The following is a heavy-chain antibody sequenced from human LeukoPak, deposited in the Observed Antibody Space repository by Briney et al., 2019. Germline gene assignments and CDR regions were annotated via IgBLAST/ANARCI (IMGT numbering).Heavy chain of an antibody. D-gene: IGHD4-17*01. J-gene: IGHJ4*02. CDR1: GFSFEDYA. CDR2: VSWNSGNV. CDR3: AKAVYGDFQSTVDY. Sequence: GGSLRLSCAASGFSFEDYAMHWVRQPPGKGLEWVSGVSWNSGNVGYADSVKGRFTISRDNAKNFLYLQMSSLRAEDTALYYCAKAVYGDFQSTVDYWGQGTLVTVSS. V-gene: IGHV3-9*01.